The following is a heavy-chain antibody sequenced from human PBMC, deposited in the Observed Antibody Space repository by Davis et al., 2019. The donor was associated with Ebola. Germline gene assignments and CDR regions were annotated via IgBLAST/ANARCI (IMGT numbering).Heavy chain of an antibody. CDR3: AKDDGCSRNSCYRGYYYYGMDV. CDR1: GFTFSSYG. CDR2: ISYDGSNK. D-gene: IGHD2-2*02. V-gene: IGHV3-30*18. J-gene: IGHJ6*02. Sequence: PGGSLRLSCAASGFTFSSYGMHWVRQAPGKGLEWVAIISYDGSNKYYADSVKGRFSISRDNSKNTLYLQMNSLRAEDTAVYYCAKDDGCSRNSCYRGYYYYGMDVWGQGTTVTVSS.